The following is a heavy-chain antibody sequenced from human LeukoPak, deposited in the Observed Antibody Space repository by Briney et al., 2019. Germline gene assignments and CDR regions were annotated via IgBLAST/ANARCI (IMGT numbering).Heavy chain of an antibody. CDR1: GFTFSSYW. CDR3: ARARGDGYQWYFDL. D-gene: IGHD5-24*01. J-gene: IGHJ2*01. Sequence: GGCLILSCAASGFTFSSYWMNWVRQAPGKGLEWVANIKQDGSEKNYVDFVKGRFTISRDNAKNSLDLQMNSLRAEDTAMYYCARARGDGYQWYFDLRGRGTLVTVSS. V-gene: IGHV3-7*01. CDR2: IKQDGSEK.